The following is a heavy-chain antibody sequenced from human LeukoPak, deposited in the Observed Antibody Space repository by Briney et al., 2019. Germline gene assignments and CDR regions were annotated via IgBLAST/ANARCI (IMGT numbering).Heavy chain of an antibody. Sequence: GGSLRLSCAASGFTFNNYAMSWVRQAPGKGLEWVSAFSGTGVSTYYADSVKGRFTISRDNSKNTLYLQTNSLRAEDTAVHYCAKDRSFRYFDYWGQGTLVTVSS. V-gene: IGHV3-23*01. CDR1: GFTFNNYA. CDR2: FSGTGVST. CDR3: AKDRSFRYFDY. D-gene: IGHD2/OR15-2a*01. J-gene: IGHJ4*03.